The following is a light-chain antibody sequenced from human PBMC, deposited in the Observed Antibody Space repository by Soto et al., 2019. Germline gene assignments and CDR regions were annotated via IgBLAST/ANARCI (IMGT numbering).Light chain of an antibody. V-gene: IGKV1-33*01. J-gene: IGKJ5*01. CDR2: DAS. CDR3: QQYHSLIT. Sequence: LQMTQSPSSLSASVGDRVTITCQASQDISNYLNWYQQKPGKAPKLLISDASRLETGVPSRFSGRGSGTDFTFTISSLQPEDIATYYCQQYHSLITFGRGTRLEIK. CDR1: QDISNY.